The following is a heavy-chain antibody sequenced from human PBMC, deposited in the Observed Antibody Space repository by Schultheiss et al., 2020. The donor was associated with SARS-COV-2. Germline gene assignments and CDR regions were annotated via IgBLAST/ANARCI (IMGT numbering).Heavy chain of an antibody. Sequence: GGSLRLSCAASGFTFSDYYMSWIRQAPGKGLEWVSYISSSGSTIYYADSVKGRFTISRDNAKNSLYLQMNSLRAEDTAVYYCARDPVDYGDYWGEFDYWGQGTLVTVSS. V-gene: IGHV3-11*01. J-gene: IGHJ4*02. CDR2: ISSSGSTI. CDR1: GFTFSDYY. D-gene: IGHD4-17*01. CDR3: ARDPVDYGDYWGEFDY.